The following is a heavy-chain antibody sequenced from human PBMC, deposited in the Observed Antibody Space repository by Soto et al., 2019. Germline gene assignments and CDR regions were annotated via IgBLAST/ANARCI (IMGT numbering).Heavy chain of an antibody. Sequence: PSETLSLTCTVSGGSISSYYWSWIRQPPGKGLEWIGYIYYSGSTNYNPSLKSRVTISVDTSKNQFSLKLSSVTAADTAVYYCAREKGPYGSGSYYSRNGMDVWGQGTTVTVSS. CDR2: IYYSGST. CDR1: GGSISSYY. J-gene: IGHJ6*02. CDR3: AREKGPYGSGSYYSRNGMDV. V-gene: IGHV4-59*01. D-gene: IGHD3-10*01.